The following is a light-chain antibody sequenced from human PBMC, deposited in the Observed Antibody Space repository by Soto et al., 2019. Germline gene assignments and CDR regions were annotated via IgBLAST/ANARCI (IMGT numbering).Light chain of an antibody. V-gene: IGLV2-23*01. J-gene: IGLJ1*01. CDR2: EGS. CDR3: CSYAGSSFYV. CDR1: SSDVGSYNL. Sequence: QSALAQPASVSVSPGHSITISCTGTSSDVGSYNLVSWYQQHPGKAPKLMIYEGSKRPSGVSNRFSGSKSGNTASLTISGLQAEDEADYYCCSYAGSSFYVFGTGTKVTV.